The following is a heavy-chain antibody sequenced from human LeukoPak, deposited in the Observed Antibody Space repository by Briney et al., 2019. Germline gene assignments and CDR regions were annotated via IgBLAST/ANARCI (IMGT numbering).Heavy chain of an antibody. CDR3: VRGDGDLFDF. CDR1: GFTFSSYW. D-gene: IGHD4-17*01. J-gene: IGHJ4*02. Sequence: PGGSLRLSCAASGFTFSSYWMHWVRQAPGKGLVWVSRISPDGSTTGHADSVKGRFTLSRDNAKNSIHLQMSSLRVDDSGVYYCVRGDGDLFDFWGQGTLVSVSS. V-gene: IGHV3-74*01. CDR2: ISPDGSTT.